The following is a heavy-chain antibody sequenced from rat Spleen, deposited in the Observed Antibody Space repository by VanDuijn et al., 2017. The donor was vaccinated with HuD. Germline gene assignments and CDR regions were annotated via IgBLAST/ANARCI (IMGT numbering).Heavy chain of an antibody. CDR2: ISPSGSTT. Sequence: EVQLVESGGGFVQPGRSLKLSCAASGFTFSDYNMAWVRQAPTNGLEWVASISPSGSTTHYRDSVRGRFTIFRDMAKSTLYLQMDSLRSEDTATYYCARHGLGEDYWGQGVMVTVSS. CDR3: ARHGLGEDY. J-gene: IGHJ2*01. D-gene: IGHD5-1*01. V-gene: IGHV5-25*01. CDR1: GFTFSDYN.